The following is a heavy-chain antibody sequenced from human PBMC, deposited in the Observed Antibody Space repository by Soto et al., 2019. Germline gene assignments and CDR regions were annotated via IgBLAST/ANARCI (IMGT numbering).Heavy chain of an antibody. V-gene: IGHV1-18*01. CDR3: ACSYLGDIAYY. CDR2: ISAYNGNT. Sequence: ASVKVSCKASGYTFTSYGISWVRQAPGQGLEWMGWISAYNGNTNYAQKLQGRVTMTTDTSTSTAYTELRSLRSDDTAVYYCACSYLGDIAYYWGQGTLVTVSS. J-gene: IGHJ4*02. CDR1: GYTFTSYG. D-gene: IGHD3-16*01.